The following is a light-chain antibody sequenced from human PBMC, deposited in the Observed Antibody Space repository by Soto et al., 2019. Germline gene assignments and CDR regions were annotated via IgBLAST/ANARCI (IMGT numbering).Light chain of an antibody. CDR1: QSVSSY. CDR3: QQRSNWPPMYT. V-gene: IGKV3-11*01. Sequence: EIVLTQSPATLSLSPGERATLSCRASQSVSSYLAWYQQKPGQAPRLLIYDASNRATGIPARFSGSGTGTDFTLTISSLEHEYFAVYYGQQRSNWPPMYTFGQGTKLEIK. CDR2: DAS. J-gene: IGKJ2*01.